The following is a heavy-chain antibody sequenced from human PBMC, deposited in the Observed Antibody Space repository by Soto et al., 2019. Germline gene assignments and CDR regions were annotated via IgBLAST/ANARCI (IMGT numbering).Heavy chain of an antibody. CDR2: IDYSGST. Sequence: PSETLSLTCTVSGGSISSYYWSWIRQPPGKGLEWIGYIDYSGSTNYNPSLKSRLIISADTSKNQFSLKLTSVTAADTAVYYCARSTTGWSYFDYWGQGTLVTVSS. CDR3: ARSTTGWSYFDY. J-gene: IGHJ4*02. CDR1: GGSISSYY. V-gene: IGHV4-59*08. D-gene: IGHD6-19*01.